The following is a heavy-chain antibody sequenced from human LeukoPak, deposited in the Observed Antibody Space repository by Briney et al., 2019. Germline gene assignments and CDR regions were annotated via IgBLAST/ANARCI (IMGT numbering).Heavy chain of an antibody. V-gene: IGHV3-20*04. CDR1: GFSFDDHG. D-gene: IGHD6-19*01. CDR2: INWDGGST. CDR3: ARGDRNGWYFDD. J-gene: IGHJ4*02. Sequence: RPGGSLRLSCADSGFSFDDHGFSFDDHGMSWVRQVPGKGLEWVAGINWDGGSTGHGDAVKGRFTISRDNGKKSLYLQMNSLRVEDTALYYCARGDRNGWYFDDWGQGTLVTVSS.